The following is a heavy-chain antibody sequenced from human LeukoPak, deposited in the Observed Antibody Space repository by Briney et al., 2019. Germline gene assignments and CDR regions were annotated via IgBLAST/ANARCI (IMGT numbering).Heavy chain of an antibody. CDR3: ARDPVYDSSDYRYYFDY. J-gene: IGHJ4*02. V-gene: IGHV4-30-4*01. CDR1: GGSISSGDYY. CDR2: IYYSGST. Sequence: PSETLSLTCTVSGGSISSGDYYWSWIRQPPGKGLEWIGYIYYSGSTYYNPSLKSRVTISVDTSKNQFSLKLSSVTAADTAVYYCARDPVYDSSDYRYYFDYWGQGTLVTVSS. D-gene: IGHD3-22*01.